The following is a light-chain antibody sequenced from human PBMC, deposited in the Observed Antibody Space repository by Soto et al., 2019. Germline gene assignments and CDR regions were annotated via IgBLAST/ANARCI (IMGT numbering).Light chain of an antibody. Sequence: ALTQPPSAAGSPGQSVTISCTGTSSDVGGYNYVSWYQHHPGNAPKVIIYEVTKRPSGVPDRFSGSKSGNTASLTVSGLQAEDEADYYCSSYAGSSTLYVFGAGTKVTVL. CDR1: SSDVGGYNY. CDR3: SSYAGSSTLYV. V-gene: IGLV2-8*01. CDR2: EVT. J-gene: IGLJ1*01.